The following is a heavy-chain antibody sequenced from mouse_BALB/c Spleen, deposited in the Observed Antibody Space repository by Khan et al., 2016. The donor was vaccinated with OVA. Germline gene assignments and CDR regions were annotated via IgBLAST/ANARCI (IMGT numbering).Heavy chain of an antibody. CDR2: ISNGGDTT. Sequence: EVELVESGGGLVQPGGSLKLSCAASGFTFSSFTMSWVRQTPEKRLEWVAYISNGGDTTYYPDTVEGRFTISRDNAKNTLSLQMSSLKSEDTAIYYCASQDYRSWFAYWGQGTLVTVSA. J-gene: IGHJ3*01. CDR3: ASQDYRSWFAY. CDR1: GFTFSSFT. V-gene: IGHV5-12-2*01. D-gene: IGHD2-12*01.